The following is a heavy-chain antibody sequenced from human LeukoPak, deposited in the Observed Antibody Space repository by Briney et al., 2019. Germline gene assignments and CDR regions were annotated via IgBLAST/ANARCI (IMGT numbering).Heavy chain of an antibody. J-gene: IGHJ5*02. CDR1: GGTFISYA. CDR2: IIPIFGTA. CDR3: ALGGWKDNWFDH. D-gene: IGHD1-1*01. Sequence: GASVKVSCKASGGTFISYAISWVRQAPGQGLERMGGIIPIFGTANYAQKFQGRVTITADESTSTAYMELSSLRSEDTAVYYCALGGWKDNWFDHWGQGTLVTVSS. V-gene: IGHV1-69*13.